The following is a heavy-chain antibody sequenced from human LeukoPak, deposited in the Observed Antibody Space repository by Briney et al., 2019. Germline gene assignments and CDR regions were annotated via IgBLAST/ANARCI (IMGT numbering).Heavy chain of an antibody. CDR1: GYTLTELS. D-gene: IGHD5-24*01. V-gene: IGHV1-24*01. J-gene: IGHJ6*02. Sequence: ASVKVSCTVSGYTLTELSRHWVRQAPGKGLEWMGGFDPEDGETIYAQKFQRRVTMTEDTSTDTAYMELSSLRSEDTGVYYCATVENNYGMDVWGQGTTVTVSS. CDR2: FDPEDGET. CDR3: ATVENNYGMDV.